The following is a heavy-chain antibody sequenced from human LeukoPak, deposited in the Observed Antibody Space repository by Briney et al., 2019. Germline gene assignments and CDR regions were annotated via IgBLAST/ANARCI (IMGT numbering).Heavy chain of an antibody. CDR1: GGSISSYY. CDR2: IYTSGST. Sequence: SETLSLTCTVSGGSISSYYWNWIRQPAGKGLEWIGRIYTSGSTNYNPSLKSRVTMSVDMSKNQFSLKLSSVTAADTAVYYCAREGDDYGDYYFDYWGQGTLVTVSS. CDR3: AREGDDYGDYYFDY. J-gene: IGHJ4*02. V-gene: IGHV4-4*07. D-gene: IGHD4-17*01.